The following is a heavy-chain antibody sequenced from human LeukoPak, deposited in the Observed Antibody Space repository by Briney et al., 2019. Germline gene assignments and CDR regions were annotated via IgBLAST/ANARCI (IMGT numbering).Heavy chain of an antibody. Sequence: ASVKVSCKASGYTFTGYYMHWVRQAPGQGLEWMGWNNPNSGGTNYAQKFQGRVTMTRDTSISTAYMELSRLRSDDTAVYYCARVESGTVTTFDYWGQGTLVTVSS. J-gene: IGHJ4*02. CDR2: NNPNSGGT. CDR3: ARVESGTVTTFDY. CDR1: GYTFTGYY. D-gene: IGHD4-17*01. V-gene: IGHV1-2*02.